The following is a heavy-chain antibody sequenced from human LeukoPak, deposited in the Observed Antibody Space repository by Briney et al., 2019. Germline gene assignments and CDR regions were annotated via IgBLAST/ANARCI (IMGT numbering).Heavy chain of an antibody. J-gene: IGHJ4*02. CDR3: ARGGYIEMATVFDY. CDR1: GFTFSSYE. V-gene: IGHV3-48*01. Sequence: PGGSLRLSCAASGFTFSSYEMNWVRQAPGKGLEWVSYISSSSSTIYYANSVKGRFTISRDNAKNSLYLQMNSLRAEDTAVYYCARGGYIEMATVFDYWGQGTLVSVSS. CDR2: ISSSSSTI. D-gene: IGHD5-24*01.